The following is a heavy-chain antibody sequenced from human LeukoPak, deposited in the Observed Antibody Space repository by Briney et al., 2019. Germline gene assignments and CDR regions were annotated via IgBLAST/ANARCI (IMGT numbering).Heavy chain of an antibody. CDR2: INGSGGST. CDR1: GFTFSSYA. Sequence: PGGSLRLSCAASGFTFSSYAMSWVRQAPGKGLEWVSDINGSGGSTYYADSVKGRFTISRDNSKSMLYLQMNSLRADDTAVYYCARVPITMVRGVIADYWGQGTLVTVSS. D-gene: IGHD3-10*01. J-gene: IGHJ4*02. CDR3: ARVPITMVRGVIADY. V-gene: IGHV3-23*01.